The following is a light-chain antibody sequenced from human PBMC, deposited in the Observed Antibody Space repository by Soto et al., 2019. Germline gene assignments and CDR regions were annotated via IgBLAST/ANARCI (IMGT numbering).Light chain of an antibody. J-gene: IGLJ1*01. CDR3: SSYTSTSTPYV. CDR2: EVS. Sequence: QSVLTQPASVSGPPGQSITISCSGTSSDVGGYTYVSWYQQHPGKAPKVIIYEVSNRPSGVSSRFSGSKSGKTASLTISGLQAEDEADYYCSSYTSTSTPYVFGTGTKVTVL. CDR1: SSDVGGYTY. V-gene: IGLV2-14*01.